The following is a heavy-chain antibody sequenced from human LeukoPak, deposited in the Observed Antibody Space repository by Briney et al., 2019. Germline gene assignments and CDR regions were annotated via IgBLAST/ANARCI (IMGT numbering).Heavy chain of an antibody. Sequence: GSLRLSCAASGFTFSSYAMHWVRQAPGKGLEYVSAISSNGGITYYSNSVKGRFTISRDNSKNTLYLQMGSLRAEDMAVYYCASLGYCSSTSCPDAFDIWGQGTMVTVSS. D-gene: IGHD2-2*01. J-gene: IGHJ3*02. CDR3: ASLGYCSSTSCPDAFDI. CDR2: ISSNGGIT. CDR1: GFTFSSYA. V-gene: IGHV3-64*01.